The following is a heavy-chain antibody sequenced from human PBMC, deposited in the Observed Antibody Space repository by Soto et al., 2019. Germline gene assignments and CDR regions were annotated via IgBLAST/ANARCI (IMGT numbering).Heavy chain of an antibody. J-gene: IGHJ4*02. CDR3: AKAVRGVINFDY. V-gene: IGHV3-23*01. D-gene: IGHD3-10*01. Sequence: EVQLLESGGGLVQPGGSLRLSCAASGFTFSSYAMSWVRQAPGKVLEWVSAISGSGGSTYYADSVKGRFTISRDNSKNTLYLQMNSLRAEDTAVYYCAKAVRGVINFDYWGQGTLVTVSS. CDR2: ISGSGGST. CDR1: GFTFSSYA.